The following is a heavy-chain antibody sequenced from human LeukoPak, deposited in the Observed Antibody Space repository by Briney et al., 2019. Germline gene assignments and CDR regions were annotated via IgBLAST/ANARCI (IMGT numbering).Heavy chain of an antibody. D-gene: IGHD3-3*01. J-gene: IGHJ4*02. CDR1: GLTVRTNS. CDR2: LHPGGDT. V-gene: IGHV3-66*01. Sequence: GGSLRLSCAASGLTVRTNSMSWVRQAPGKGLEWVSVLHPGGDTHYADSVKGRSTISRDNSKNTLNLQMDSLRVEDTAVYYCARWGGHVDYWGQGTLVTVSS. CDR3: ARWGGHVDY.